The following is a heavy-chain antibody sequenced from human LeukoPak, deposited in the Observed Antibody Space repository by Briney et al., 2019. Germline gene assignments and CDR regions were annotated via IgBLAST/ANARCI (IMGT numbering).Heavy chain of an antibody. J-gene: IGHJ4*02. D-gene: IGHD4-23*01. CDR1: GFIFSSHW. CDR2: IKEDGSET. V-gene: IGHV3-7*01. CDR3: ARATRSSNSGD. Sequence: PGGSLRLSCAASGFIFSSHWMSWVRQTPGKGLEWVANIKEDGSETQCVDSVKGRFTISRDNAKSSLYLQMYSLRAEDTAVYYCARATRSSNSGDWGQGTLVIVSS.